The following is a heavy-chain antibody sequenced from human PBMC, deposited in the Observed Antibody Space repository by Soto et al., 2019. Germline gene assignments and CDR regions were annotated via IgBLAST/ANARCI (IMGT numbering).Heavy chain of an antibody. Sequence: SETLSLTCTVSGGSISSSSYYWGWIRQPPGKGLEWIGSIYYSGSTYYNPSLKSRVTISVDTSKNQFFLTLNSVTAADTAVYYCARGFAIGWYTYYFDYWGQGPLVTVSS. CDR2: IYYSGST. V-gene: IGHV4-39*01. J-gene: IGHJ4*02. D-gene: IGHD6-19*01. CDR1: GGSISSSSYY. CDR3: ARGFAIGWYTYYFDY.